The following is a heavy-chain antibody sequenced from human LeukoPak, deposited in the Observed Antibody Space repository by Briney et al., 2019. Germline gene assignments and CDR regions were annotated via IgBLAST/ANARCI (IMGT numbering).Heavy chain of an antibody. CDR2: IYYSGST. J-gene: IGHJ6*02. D-gene: IGHD3-3*01. V-gene: IGHV4-39*01. CDR3: ARFKYDFWSGSRSYYFYGMDV. CDR1: GGSISSSSYY. Sequence: PSETLSLTCTVSGGSISSSSYYWGWIRQPPGKGLEWIGSIYYSGSTYYNPSLKSRVTISVDTSKNQFSLKLSSVTAADTAVYYCARFKYDFWSGSRSYYFYGMDVWGQGTTVTASS.